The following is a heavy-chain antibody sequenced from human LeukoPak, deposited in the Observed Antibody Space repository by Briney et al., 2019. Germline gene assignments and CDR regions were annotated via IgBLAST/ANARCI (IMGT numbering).Heavy chain of an antibody. D-gene: IGHD1-1*01. CDR3: AREGTSDAFDI. CDR1: GFTFNSYE. Sequence: GGSLRLSCAASGFTFNSYEMNWVRQAPGKGLEWVSYISSSDSTIYEDSVKGRFTISRDNAKNSLYLQMNSLRAEGTAVYYCAREGTSDAFDIWGQGTMVTVSS. CDR2: ISSSDSTI. J-gene: IGHJ3*02. V-gene: IGHV3-48*03.